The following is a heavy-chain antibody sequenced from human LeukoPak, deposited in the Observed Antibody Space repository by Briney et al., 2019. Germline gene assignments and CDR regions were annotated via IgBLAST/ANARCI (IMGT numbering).Heavy chain of an antibody. J-gene: IGHJ4*02. CDR3: ARDARYYDILTGYRNQYYFDY. CDR1: GGSISSSSYY. V-gene: IGHV4-39*07. CDR2: IYYSGST. D-gene: IGHD3-9*01. Sequence: PSETLSLTCTVSGGSISSSSYYWGWIRQPPGKGLEWIGSIYYSGSTYYNPSLKSRVTISVDTSKNQFSLKLSSVTAADTAVYYCARDARYYDILTGYRNQYYFDYWGQGTLVTVSS.